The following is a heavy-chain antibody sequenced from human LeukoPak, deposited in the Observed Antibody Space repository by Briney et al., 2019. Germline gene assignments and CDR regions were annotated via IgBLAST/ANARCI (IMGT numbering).Heavy chain of an antibody. V-gene: IGHV1-18*04. CDR2: ISTYSGNI. Sequence: ASVKVSCKASGYIFTTYSISWVRQAPGQGLDWMGWISTYSGNINYAQKFQGRVTMTTDTSTSTAYMEPRSLRSDDTAMYYCAIDRPRAIGTTARFDPWGQGTLVAVSS. CDR3: AIDRPRAIGTTARFDP. J-gene: IGHJ5*02. CDR1: GYIFTTYS. D-gene: IGHD1-1*01.